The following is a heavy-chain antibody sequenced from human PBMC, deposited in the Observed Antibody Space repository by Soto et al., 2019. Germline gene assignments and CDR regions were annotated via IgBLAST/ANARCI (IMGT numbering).Heavy chain of an antibody. Sequence: QVQLVQSGAEVKKPGSSVKVSCKASGGSFSTYGINWVRLAPGQGLEWMGGIIPKFGTTNYAQKFRGRGTITADEYTNTAYMELNYLRSEDTAVYFCARELDPYYGGNSLSLDYWGQGTLVTVSS. CDR1: GGSFSTYG. CDR3: ARELDPYYGGNSLSLDY. J-gene: IGHJ4*02. CDR2: IIPKFGTT. V-gene: IGHV1-69*13. D-gene: IGHD4-17*01.